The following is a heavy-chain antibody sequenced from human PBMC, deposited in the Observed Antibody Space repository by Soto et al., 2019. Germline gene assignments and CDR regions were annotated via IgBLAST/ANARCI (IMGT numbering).Heavy chain of an antibody. J-gene: IGHJ4*02. CDR1: GFTFSNAW. CDR3: TTDKSQWLVPFDY. V-gene: IGHV3-15*01. CDR2: IKSKTDGGTT. Sequence: PGGSLRLSCAASGFTFSNAWMSWVRQAPGKGLEWVGRIKSKTDGGTTDYAAPVKGRLTISRDDSKNTLYLQMNSLKTEDTAVYYCTTDKSQWLVPFDYWGQGTLVTVSS. D-gene: IGHD6-19*01.